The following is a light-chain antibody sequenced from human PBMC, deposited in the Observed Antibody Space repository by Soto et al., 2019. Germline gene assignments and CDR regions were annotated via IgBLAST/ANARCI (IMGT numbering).Light chain of an antibody. V-gene: IGKV3-20*01. CDR1: QSVSSSY. J-gene: IGKJ4*01. CDR2: GAS. CDR3: QQYGNSPLT. Sequence: QSPSPLSLSPGERAPLSRRASQSVSSSYLAWYQQRPGQAPRLLIYGASNRATGIPDRFSGSGSGTDFTLTISRLEPEDFAVYFCQQYGNSPLTFGGGTKVDIK.